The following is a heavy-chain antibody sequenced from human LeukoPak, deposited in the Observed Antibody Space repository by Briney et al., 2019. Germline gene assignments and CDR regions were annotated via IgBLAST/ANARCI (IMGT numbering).Heavy chain of an antibody. J-gene: IGHJ4*02. D-gene: IGHD5-18*01. Sequence: ASVKVSCKASGYTFTSDDVSWVRQAPGQGLDWMGWISPDNGNTNYAQRLQGRVTMTTDTSTSTDYMELRSLRSDDTAVYYCATAGKKTAIATSFDYWGQGTLLTVSS. CDR3: ATAGKKTAIATSFDY. CDR1: GYTFTSDD. V-gene: IGHV1-18*01. CDR2: ISPDNGNT.